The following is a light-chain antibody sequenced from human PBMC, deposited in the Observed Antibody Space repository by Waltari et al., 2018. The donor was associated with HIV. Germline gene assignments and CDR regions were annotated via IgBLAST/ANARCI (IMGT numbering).Light chain of an antibody. Sequence: QSALTQPASVSGSPGQSITISCTGTSSDVGGYNYVSWYQHHPGNAPKLIIYEVSYRPSGVSDRFSGAKSGNTASLTISGLQAEDETYYYCSSYTSSSTWVFGGGTKLTVL. V-gene: IGLV2-14*01. CDR1: SSDVGGYNY. CDR3: SSYTSSSTWV. J-gene: IGLJ3*02. CDR2: EVS.